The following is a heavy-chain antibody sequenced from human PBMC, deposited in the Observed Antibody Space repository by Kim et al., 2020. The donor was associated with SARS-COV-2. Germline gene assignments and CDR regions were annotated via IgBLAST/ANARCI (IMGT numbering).Heavy chain of an antibody. CDR1: GGSFSGYY. J-gene: IGHJ4*02. CDR2: INHSGST. Sequence: SETLSLTCAVYGGSFSGYYWSWIRQPPGKGLEWIGEINHSGSTNYNPSLKSRVTISVDTSKNQFSLKLSSVTAADTAVYYCARGPGYYDSSGNYFDYWGQGTLVTVSS. CDR3: ARGPGYYDSSGNYFDY. D-gene: IGHD3-22*01. V-gene: IGHV4-34*01.